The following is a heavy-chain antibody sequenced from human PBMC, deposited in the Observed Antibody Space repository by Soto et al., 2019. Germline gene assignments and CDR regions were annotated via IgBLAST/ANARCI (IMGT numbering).Heavy chain of an antibody. D-gene: IGHD3-9*01. CDR3: ARARYLTGYSDY. Sequence: GGSLRLSCAASGFTFSSYAMHWVRQAPGKGLEWVAVISYDGSNKYYADSVKGRFTISRDNSKNTLYLQMNSLRAEDTAVYYCARARYLTGYSDYWGQGTLVTVSS. CDR1: GFTFSSYA. J-gene: IGHJ4*02. V-gene: IGHV3-30-3*01. CDR2: ISYDGSNK.